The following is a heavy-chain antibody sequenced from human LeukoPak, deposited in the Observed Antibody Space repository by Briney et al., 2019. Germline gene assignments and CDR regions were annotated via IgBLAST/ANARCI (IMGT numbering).Heavy chain of an antibody. CDR2: IYYSGST. V-gene: IGHV4-59*01. CDR3: ARAPRPPTCFDP. Sequence: SETLSLTCTVSGGSISSYYWSWIRQPPGKGLEWIGYIYYSGSTNYNPSLKSRVTISVDTSKDQFSLKLSSVTAADTAVYYCARAPRPPTCFDPWGQGTLVTVSS. CDR1: GGSISSYY. J-gene: IGHJ5*02.